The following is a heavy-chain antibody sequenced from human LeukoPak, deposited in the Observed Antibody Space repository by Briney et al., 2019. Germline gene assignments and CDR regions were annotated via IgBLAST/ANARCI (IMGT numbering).Heavy chain of an antibody. CDR2: IYSGGST. CDR1: GFTVSSSY. Sequence: GGSLRLSCAASGFTVSSSYMSWVRQAPGKGLEWVSVIYSGGSTYYADSVKGRFTISRDNSKNTLYLRMNSLRAEDTAVYYCARWGLPCSGCFDYWGRGTLVTVSS. J-gene: IGHJ4*02. V-gene: IGHV3-53*01. D-gene: IGHD2-15*01. CDR3: ARWGLPCSGCFDY.